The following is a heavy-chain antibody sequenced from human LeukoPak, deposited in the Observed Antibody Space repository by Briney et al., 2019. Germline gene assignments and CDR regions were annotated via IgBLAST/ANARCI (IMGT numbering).Heavy chain of an antibody. CDR3: AKEGGVYSTPYYMDV. CDR2: IKQDGSEK. D-gene: IGHD1-26*01. CDR1: GFTFSSYW. J-gene: IGHJ6*03. Sequence: PGGPLRLSCAASGFTFSSYWMSWVRQAPGKGLEWVANIKQDGSEKYYVDSVKGRFTISRDNAKNSLYLQMNSLRAEDTAVYYCAKEGGVYSTPYYMDVWGKGTTVTVSS. V-gene: IGHV3-7*04.